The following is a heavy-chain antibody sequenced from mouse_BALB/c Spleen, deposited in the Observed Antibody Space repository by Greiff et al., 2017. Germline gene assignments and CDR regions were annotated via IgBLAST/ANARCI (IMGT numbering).Heavy chain of an antibody. CDR2: INPSNGRT. CDR3: ARSDYRYYFDY. J-gene: IGHJ2*01. CDR1: GYTFTSYW. V-gene: IGHV1S81*02. D-gene: IGHD2-14*01. Sequence: QVQLQQPGAELVKPGASVKLSCKASGYTFTSYWMHWVKQRPGQCLEWIGEINPSNGRTNYNEKFKSKATLTVDKSSSTAYMQLSSLTSEDSAVYYCARSDYRYYFDYWGQGTTLTVSS.